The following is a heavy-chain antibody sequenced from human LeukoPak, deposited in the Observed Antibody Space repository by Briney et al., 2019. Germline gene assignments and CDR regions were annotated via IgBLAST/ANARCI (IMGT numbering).Heavy chain of an antibody. CDR1: GFTFSTYS. D-gene: IGHD6-13*01. CDR2: ISRRSTTI. CDR3: ARDGDGEAAAGMGFDY. Sequence: GGSLRLSCAASGFTFSTYSMNWVRQAPGKGLEWVSYISRRSTTIHYAGSVKGRFTISRDNPKNSLYLQMNSLRAEDTAVYYCARDGDGEAAAGMGFDYWGQGTLVTASS. J-gene: IGHJ4*02. V-gene: IGHV3-48*04.